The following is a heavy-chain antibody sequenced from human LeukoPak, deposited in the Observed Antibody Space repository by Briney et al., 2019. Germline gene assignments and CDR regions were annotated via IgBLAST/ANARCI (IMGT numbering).Heavy chain of an antibody. CDR1: GYTFTNYG. CDR2: ISTYNAKT. J-gene: IGHJ4*02. CDR3: ARDLVSLLYGSGIDY. V-gene: IGHV1-18*01. D-gene: IGHD3-10*01. Sequence: GASVKVSCKASGYTFTNYGISWARQAPGQGLEWMGWISTYNAKTNSAQRFQGRFTMTADTSTDTAYMELRSLTSDDTAVFYCARDLVSLLYGSGIDYWGQGTQVTVSA.